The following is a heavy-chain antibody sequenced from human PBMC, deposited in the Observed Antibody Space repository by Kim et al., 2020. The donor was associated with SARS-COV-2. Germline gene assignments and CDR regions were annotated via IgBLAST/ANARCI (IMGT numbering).Heavy chain of an antibody. J-gene: IGHJ6*02. CDR2: IYYSGST. D-gene: IGHD5-18*01. V-gene: IGHV4-39*01. CDR3: ARHFSYVDTAMVNMDYYYYGMDV. Sequence: SETLSLTCTVSGGSISSSSYYWGWIRQPPGKGLEWIGSIYYSGSTYYNPSLKSRVTISVDTSKNQFSLKLSSVTAADTAVYYCARHFSYVDTAMVNMDYYYYGMDVWGQGTTVTVSS. CDR1: GGSISSSSYY.